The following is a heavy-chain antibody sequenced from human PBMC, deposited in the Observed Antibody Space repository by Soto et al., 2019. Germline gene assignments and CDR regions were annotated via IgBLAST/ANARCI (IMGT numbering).Heavy chain of an antibody. CDR3: AKDRSGVAGSSSAFDY. V-gene: IGHV3-23*01. CDR1: GFTFSSYA. Sequence: GGSLRLSCAASGFTFSSYAVSWVRQAPGKGLEWVSAISGSGGSTYYADSVKGRFTISRDNSKNTLYLQMNSLRAEDTAVYYCAKDRSGVAGSSSAFDYWGQGTLVTVSS. J-gene: IGHJ4*02. CDR2: ISGSGGST. D-gene: IGHD6-6*01.